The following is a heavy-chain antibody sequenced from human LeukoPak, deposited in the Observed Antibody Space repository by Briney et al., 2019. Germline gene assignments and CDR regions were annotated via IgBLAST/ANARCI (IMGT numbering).Heavy chain of an antibody. V-gene: IGHV4-39*07. CDR2: IYYSGST. Sequence: PSETLSLTCTVSGGSISSSSYYWGWIRQPPGKGLEWIGSIYYSGSTYYNPSLKSRVTISVDTSKNQFSLKLSSVTAADTAVYYCAYSGYPFLYFDYWGQGTLVTVSS. D-gene: IGHD3-22*01. J-gene: IGHJ4*02. CDR1: GGSISSSSYY. CDR3: AYSGYPFLYFDY.